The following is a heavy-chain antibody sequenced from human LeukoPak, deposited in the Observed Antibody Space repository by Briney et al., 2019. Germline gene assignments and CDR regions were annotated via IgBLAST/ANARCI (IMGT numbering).Heavy chain of an antibody. CDR1: GFTVNSNY. V-gene: IGHV3-53*04. CDR2: IYSGCST. D-gene: IGHD2-15*01. Sequence: PGGSLRLSWGASGFTVNSNYMSWVRRAPGKGLEGVAFIYSGCSTDYADSVRGRFTISRHNSNNNLSLQMSRLRPEDTAVYYCARDLRSCSGSNCYEYKWFDPWGQGTLVTVSS. J-gene: IGHJ5*02. CDR3: ARDLRSCSGSNCYEYKWFDP.